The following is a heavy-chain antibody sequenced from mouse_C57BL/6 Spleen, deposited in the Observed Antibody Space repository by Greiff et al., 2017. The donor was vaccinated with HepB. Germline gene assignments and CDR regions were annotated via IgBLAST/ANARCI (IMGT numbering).Heavy chain of an antibody. Sequence: QVQLKHPGAELVRPGSSVKLSCKASGYTFTSYWMHWVKQRPIQGLEWIGNIDPSDSETHYNQKFKDKATLTVDKSSSTAYMQLSSLTSEDSAVYYCARGGAYSNYWYFDVWGTGTTVTVSS. CDR1: GYTFTSYW. V-gene: IGHV1-52*01. CDR3: ARGGAYSNYWYFDV. D-gene: IGHD2-5*01. J-gene: IGHJ1*03. CDR2: IDPSDSET.